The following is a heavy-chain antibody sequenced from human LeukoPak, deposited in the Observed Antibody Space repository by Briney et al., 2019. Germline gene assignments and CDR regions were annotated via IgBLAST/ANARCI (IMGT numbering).Heavy chain of an antibody. CDR1: GYTFTGYY. V-gene: IGHV1-2*02. Sequence: ASVKVSCKASGYTFTGYYMHWVRQAPGQGLEWMGWINPNSGGTNYAQKFQGRVTMTRDTSISTAYMELSRLRSDDTAVCYCASGIAAAGTIGNWFDPWGQGTLVTVSS. CDR2: INPNSGGT. D-gene: IGHD6-13*01. CDR3: ASGIAAAGTIGNWFDP. J-gene: IGHJ5*02.